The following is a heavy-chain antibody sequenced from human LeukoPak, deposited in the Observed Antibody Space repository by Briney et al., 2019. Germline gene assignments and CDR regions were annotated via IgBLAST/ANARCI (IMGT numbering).Heavy chain of an antibody. CDR2: IHPNSGGT. CDR1: GYTFTGYY. Sequence: ASVKVSCKASGYTFTGYYIHWVRQAPGQGLEWMGWIHPNSGGTKFAQKFQGRVTLSRDASLETVYMELSSLRSDDTAIYYCARDRCNGGDCSSWNYMDVWGKGTMVTVSS. D-gene: IGHD2-21*02. V-gene: IGHV1-2*02. J-gene: IGHJ6*03. CDR3: ARDRCNGGDCSSWNYMDV.